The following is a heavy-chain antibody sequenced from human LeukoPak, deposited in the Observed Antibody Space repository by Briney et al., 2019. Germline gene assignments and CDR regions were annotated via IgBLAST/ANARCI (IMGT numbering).Heavy chain of an antibody. CDR1: GGSISSYY. D-gene: IGHD3-22*01. Sequence: SETLSLTCTVSGGSISSYYWSWIRQSPEKGLEWIGNVYYSGTTEYNPSLKSRVTISIDTYKDQFSLKLRSMTAADTAVYYCARLYDSSGYYWPTGFDPWGQGTLVTVSS. V-gene: IGHV4-59*01. J-gene: IGHJ5*02. CDR2: VYYSGTT. CDR3: ARLYDSSGYYWPTGFDP.